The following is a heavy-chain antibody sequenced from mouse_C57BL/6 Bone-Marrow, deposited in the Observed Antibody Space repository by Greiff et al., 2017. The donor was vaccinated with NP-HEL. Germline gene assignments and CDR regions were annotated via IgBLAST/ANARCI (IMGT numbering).Heavy chain of an antibody. V-gene: IGHV1-81*01. CDR2: IYPRSGNT. J-gene: IGHJ1*03. D-gene: IGHD1-1*01. CDR1: GYTFTSYG. Sequence: QVQLQQSGAELARPGASVKLSCKASGYTFTSYGISWVKQRTGQGLEWIGEIYPRSGNTYYNEKFKGKATLTADKSSSTAYMELRSLTSEDSAVYVCARRYYYGSSYGWYFDVWGTGTTVTVSS. CDR3: ARRYYYGSSYGWYFDV.